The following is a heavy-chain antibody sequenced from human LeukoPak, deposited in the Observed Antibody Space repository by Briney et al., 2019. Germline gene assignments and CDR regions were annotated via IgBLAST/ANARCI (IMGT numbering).Heavy chain of an antibody. CDR1: GFTFSSYW. V-gene: IGHV3-7*01. Sequence: GGSLRLSCAASGFTFSSYWMSWVRQAPGKGLDWVPNIKQDGSEKYYVDSVKGRFTISRDNAKNSLYLQMNSLRAEDTAVYYCAREYCSGGSCYPDYWGQGTLVTVSS. D-gene: IGHD2-15*01. CDR2: IKQDGSEK. J-gene: IGHJ4*02. CDR3: AREYCSGGSCYPDY.